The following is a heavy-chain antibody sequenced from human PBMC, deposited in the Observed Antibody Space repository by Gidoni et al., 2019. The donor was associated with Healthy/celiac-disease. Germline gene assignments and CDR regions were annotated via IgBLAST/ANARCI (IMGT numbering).Heavy chain of an antibody. D-gene: IGHD5-12*01. J-gene: IGHJ5*02. Sequence: QPGSSVKVSCKASGGTFSSYTISWVRQAPGQGLEWMGRIIPILGIANYAQKFQGRVTITADKSTSTAYMELSSLRSEDTAVYYCASDGSRGWLQFQTWGQGTLVTVSS. V-gene: IGHV1-69*02. CDR1: GGTFSSYT. CDR2: IIPILGIA. CDR3: ASDGSRGWLQFQT.